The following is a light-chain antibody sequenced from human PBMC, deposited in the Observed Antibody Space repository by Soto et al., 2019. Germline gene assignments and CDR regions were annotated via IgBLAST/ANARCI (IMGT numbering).Light chain of an antibody. CDR3: QQYNNWPPWT. CDR2: GAS. V-gene: IGKV3-15*01. Sequence: IVMTQSPTTLSVSPGERATLSCRASQSVSSNLAWYQHKPGQAPRLLIYGASARATGIPARFSGSGSGTEFTLTISSLQSEDFAVYYCQQYNNWPPWTFGQGTKVEIK. J-gene: IGKJ1*01. CDR1: QSVSSN.